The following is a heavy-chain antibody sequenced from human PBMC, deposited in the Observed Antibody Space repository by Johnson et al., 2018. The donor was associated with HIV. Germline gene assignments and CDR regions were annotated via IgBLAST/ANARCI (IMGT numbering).Heavy chain of an antibody. Sequence: VQLVESGGGLVKPGGSLRLSCAASGFTFSNAWMNWVRQAPGKGLEWVGRIKSKTDGGTTDYDAPVNGRFTISRDDSKNTVYLQMNSLKSEDMAVYYCTTGDCSGGSCHAFDIWGQGTMVTVSS. V-gene: IGHV3-15*01. CDR1: GFTFSNAW. J-gene: IGHJ3*02. D-gene: IGHD2-15*01. CDR3: TTGDCSGGSCHAFDI. CDR2: IKSKTDGGTT.